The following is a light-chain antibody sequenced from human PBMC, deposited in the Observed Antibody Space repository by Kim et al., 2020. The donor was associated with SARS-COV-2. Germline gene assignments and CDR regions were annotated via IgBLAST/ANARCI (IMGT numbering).Light chain of an antibody. CDR3: TSYTTSFTFV. CDR2: DVT. CDR1: SNDIGSFHY. Sequence: QSALTQPASVSGSPGQSITISCTGTSNDIGSFHYVSWYQHHPGKAPKLIIYDVTKRPSGVSNRFSGSKSANTATLTISGLQAEDEADYYCTSYTTSFTFVFGTGTKVTVL. J-gene: IGLJ1*01. V-gene: IGLV2-14*03.